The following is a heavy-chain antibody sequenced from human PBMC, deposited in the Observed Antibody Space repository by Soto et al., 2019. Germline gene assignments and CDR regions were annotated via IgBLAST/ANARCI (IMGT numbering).Heavy chain of an antibody. CDR2: IYWDDDE. D-gene: IGHD3-10*01. CDR3: AKRGRSVSYYYEY. V-gene: IGHV2-5*02. Sequence: QITLKESGPTLVKPTQTLTLACTFSGFSLSTAGVGVGWIRQPPGKALEWLALIYWDDDEHYSPSLKIRLTITKDTSKNELVITMTNMDPVDTAEYYCAKRGRSVSYYYEYWGKGTLVTVYS. J-gene: IGHJ4*02. CDR1: GFSLSTAGVG.